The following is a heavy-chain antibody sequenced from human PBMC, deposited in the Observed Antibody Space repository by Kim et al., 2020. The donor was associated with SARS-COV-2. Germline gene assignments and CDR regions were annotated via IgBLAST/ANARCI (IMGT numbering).Heavy chain of an antibody. J-gene: IGHJ5*02. CDR1: GFTFSSYS. CDR3: AREDGDSINWFDP. CDR2: ISSSSSYI. V-gene: IGHV3-21*01. Sequence: GGSLRLSCAASGFTFSSYSMNWVRQAPGKGLEWVSSISSSSSYIYYADSVKGRFTISRDNAKNSLYLQMNSLRAEDTAVYYCAREDGDSINWFDPWGQGTLVTVSS. D-gene: IGHD4-17*01.